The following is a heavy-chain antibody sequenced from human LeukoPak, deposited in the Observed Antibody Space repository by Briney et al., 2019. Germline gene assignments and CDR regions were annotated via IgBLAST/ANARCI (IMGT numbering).Heavy chain of an antibody. CDR1: GYTFTGYY. Sequence: ASVKVSCKASGYTFTGYYMHWVRQAPGQGLEWMGRINPNSGGTNYAQKFQGRVTMTRDTSISTAYMELRSLRSDDTAVYYCARGAAVARLDYWGQGTLVTVSS. J-gene: IGHJ4*02. CDR2: INPNSGGT. CDR3: ARGAAVARLDY. D-gene: IGHD6-19*01. V-gene: IGHV1-2*06.